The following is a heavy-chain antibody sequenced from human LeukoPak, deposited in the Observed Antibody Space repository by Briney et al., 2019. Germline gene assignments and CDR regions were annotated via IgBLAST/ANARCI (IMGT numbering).Heavy chain of an antibody. CDR1: GGSISSSSYY. V-gene: IGHV4-39*01. Sequence: SETLSLTCTVSGGSISSSSYYWGWIHQPPGKGLEWIGSIYYSGSTYYNPSLKSRITISVDTSKNQFSLRLTSVTAADTAVYYCARRSVVAIPYYFDYWGQGTLVTVSS. J-gene: IGHJ4*02. CDR2: IYYSGST. D-gene: IGHD2-21*01. CDR3: ARRSVVAIPYYFDY.